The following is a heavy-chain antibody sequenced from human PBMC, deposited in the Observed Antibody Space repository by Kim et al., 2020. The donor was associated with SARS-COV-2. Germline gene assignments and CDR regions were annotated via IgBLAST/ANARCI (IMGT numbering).Heavy chain of an antibody. Sequence: GGSLRLSCAASGFTLSTYWMHWVRQAPGKGLMWVSRINTDGSNTGYADSVKGRFTISRDDAKNTLYLQMNSLGVEDTAVYYCARWAQASGDHWGQGTLVAVSS. D-gene: IGHD2-21*01. CDR2: INTDGSNT. V-gene: IGHV3-74*01. CDR1: GFTLSTYW. CDR3: ARWAQASGDH. J-gene: IGHJ4*02.